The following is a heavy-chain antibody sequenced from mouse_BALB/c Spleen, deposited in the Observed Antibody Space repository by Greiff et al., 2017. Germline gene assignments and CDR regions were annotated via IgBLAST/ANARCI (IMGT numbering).Heavy chain of an antibody. CDR3: ARWNGNYDYAMDY. V-gene: IGHV3-8*02. Sequence: VKLLASGPSLVKPSQTLSLTCSVTGASITSGYCTWIRKFPGNKLEYMGYISYSGSTYYNPSLKSRISITRDTSKNQYYLQLNSVTTEDTATYYCARWNGNYDYAMDYWGQGTSVTVSS. CDR2: ISYSGST. D-gene: IGHD2-1*01. J-gene: IGHJ4*01. CDR1: GASITSGY.